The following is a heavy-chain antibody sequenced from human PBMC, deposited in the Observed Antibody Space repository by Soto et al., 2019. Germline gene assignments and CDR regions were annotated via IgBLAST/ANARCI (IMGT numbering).Heavy chain of an antibody. CDR1: GGTFRSYA. V-gene: IGHV1-69*01. Sequence: QVQLVQSGAEVKKPGSSVKVSCKASGGTFRSYAISWVRQAPGQGLEWMGGIIPFLGTPIYTQKFQGRVTITADESTATAFMEVRSLRAADTATYYCAGYCSGGGCDVSALDTWGQGTMVIVSS. D-gene: IGHD2-15*01. CDR2: IIPFLGTP. J-gene: IGHJ3*01. CDR3: AGYCSGGGCDVSALDT.